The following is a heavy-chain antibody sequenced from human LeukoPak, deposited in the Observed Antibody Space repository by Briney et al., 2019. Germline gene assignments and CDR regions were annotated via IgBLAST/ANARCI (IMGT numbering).Heavy chain of an antibody. CDR2: FDPEDGET. CDR3: ATEPMVRGVTLY. CDR1: GYTLTELS. J-gene: IGHJ4*02. Sequence: ASVKVSCKVSGYTLTELSMHWVRQAPGKGLEWMGGFDPEDGETIYAQKFQGRVTTTEDTSTDTAYMELSSLRSEDTAVYYCATEPMVRGVTLYWGQGTLVTVSS. V-gene: IGHV1-24*01. D-gene: IGHD3-10*01.